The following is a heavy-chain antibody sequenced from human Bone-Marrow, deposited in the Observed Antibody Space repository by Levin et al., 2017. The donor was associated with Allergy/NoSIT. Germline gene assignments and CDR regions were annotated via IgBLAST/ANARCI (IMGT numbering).Heavy chain of an antibody. J-gene: IGHJ5*02. CDR3: ASHHVGDYGSQYNWFNP. CDR1: GYTFTDYY. D-gene: IGHD3-10*01. CDR2: INPNSGGT. V-gene: IGHV1-2*02. Sequence: SGESLKISCKASGYTFTDYYMHWVRQAPGQGLEWIGWINPNSGGTIYAQNFQGRVTMTRDTSISTAYMELSRLRSADTAVYYCASHHVGDYGSQYNWFNPWGQGTLVTVHS.